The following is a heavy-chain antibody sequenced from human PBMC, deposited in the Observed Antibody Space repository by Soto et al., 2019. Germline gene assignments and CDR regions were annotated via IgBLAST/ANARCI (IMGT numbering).Heavy chain of an antibody. Sequence: ASVKVSCKASGYTFTSYGISCVRQAPGQGLEWMGWISAYNGNTNYAQKLQGRVTMTTDTSTSTAYTELRSLRSDDTAVYYCARDGGRGLTGFDYWGQGTLVTVSS. V-gene: IGHV1-18*01. J-gene: IGHJ4*02. CDR2: ISAYNGNT. D-gene: IGHD1-20*01. CDR3: ARDGGRGLTGFDY. CDR1: GYTFTSYG.